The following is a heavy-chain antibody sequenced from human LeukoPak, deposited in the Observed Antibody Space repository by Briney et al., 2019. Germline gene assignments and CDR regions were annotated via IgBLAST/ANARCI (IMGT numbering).Heavy chain of an antibody. V-gene: IGHV3-21*01. D-gene: IGHD2-15*01. CDR3: ARDRVVVTQTGTRGRAPLDY. CDR1: GFTFSSYS. CDR2: ISSSSSYI. Sequence: GGSLRLSCAASGFTFSSYSMNWVRQAPGKGLEWVSSISSSSSYIYYADSVKGRFTISIDNAKNSLYLQMNSLRAEDTAVYYCARDRVVVTQTGTRGRAPLDYWGQGTLVTVSS. J-gene: IGHJ4*02.